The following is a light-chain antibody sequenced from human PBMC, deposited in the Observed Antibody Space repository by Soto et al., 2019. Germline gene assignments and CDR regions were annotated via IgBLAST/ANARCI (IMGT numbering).Light chain of an antibody. V-gene: IGKV3D-15*01. Sequence: EIVLTQSPGTLSLSPGERATLSCRASQSVTKNNLNWYQQKPGQAPKLLIYGASSRATGIPDRFSGSGSETEFTLTISSLQSEDSGVYYCQQYNKWPAEITFGQGTRLEI. CDR3: QQYNKWPAEIT. J-gene: IGKJ5*01. CDR1: QSVTKNN. CDR2: GAS.